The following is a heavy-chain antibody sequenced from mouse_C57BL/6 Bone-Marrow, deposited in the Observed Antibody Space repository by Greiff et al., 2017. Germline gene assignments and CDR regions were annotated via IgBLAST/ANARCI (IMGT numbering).Heavy chain of an antibody. CDR3: TRWDTTVVDSFDY. Sequence: QVQLQQSGAELVRPGASVTLSCKASGYTFTDYEMHWVKQTPVHGLEWIGAIDPETGGTAYNQKFKGKAILTADKSSSTAYMELRSLTSEDSAVYYCTRWDTTVVDSFDYWGQGTTLTGSS. J-gene: IGHJ2*01. CDR2: IDPETGGT. D-gene: IGHD1-1*01. V-gene: IGHV1-15*01. CDR1: GYTFTDYE.